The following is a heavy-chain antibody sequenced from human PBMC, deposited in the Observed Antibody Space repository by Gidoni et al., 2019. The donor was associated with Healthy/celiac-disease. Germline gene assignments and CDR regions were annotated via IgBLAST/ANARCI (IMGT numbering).Heavy chain of an antibody. CDR1: GFPFSSYA. CDR3: ANSLRYFDWLQPFDY. CDR2: ISGSGGST. Sequence: EVQLLESGGGLVQPGGSLRLSCAASGFPFSSYAMSWVRQAPGKGLEWVSAISGSGGSTYYADFVKGRFTISRDNSKNTLYLQMNSLRAEDTAVYYCANSLRYFDWLQPFDYWGQGTLVTVSS. V-gene: IGHV3-23*01. D-gene: IGHD3-9*01. J-gene: IGHJ4*02.